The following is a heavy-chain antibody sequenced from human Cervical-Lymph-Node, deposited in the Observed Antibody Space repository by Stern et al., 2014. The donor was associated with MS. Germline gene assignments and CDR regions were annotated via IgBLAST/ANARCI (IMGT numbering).Heavy chain of an antibody. V-gene: IGHV5-51*01. CDR3: ARQRYFDY. Sequence: EVQLVESGPEVKRPGESLKISCQASGYTFTSYWIGWVRQMPGKGLEWFAIIFPGGSDIRYSPSFQGQVTISADKSSSTAYLQWNNLKASDTAIYYCARQRYFDYWGQGTLVTVSS. CDR1: GYTFTSYW. J-gene: IGHJ4*02. CDR2: IFPGGSDI.